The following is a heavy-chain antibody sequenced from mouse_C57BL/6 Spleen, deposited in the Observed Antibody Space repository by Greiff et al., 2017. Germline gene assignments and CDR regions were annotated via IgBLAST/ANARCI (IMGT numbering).Heavy chain of an antibody. D-gene: IGHD1-1*01. CDR1: GYTFTSYW. Sequence: QVQLQQPGAELVMPGASVKLSCKASGYTFTSYWMHWVKQRPGQGLEWIGELDPSDSYTNYTHKFKGKSTLTVDKSSSTAYMQLSSLTSEDSAVYYGAKATTVVADWYFDVWGTGTTVTVSS. J-gene: IGHJ1*03. V-gene: IGHV1-69*01. CDR2: LDPSDSYT. CDR3: AKATTVVADWYFDV.